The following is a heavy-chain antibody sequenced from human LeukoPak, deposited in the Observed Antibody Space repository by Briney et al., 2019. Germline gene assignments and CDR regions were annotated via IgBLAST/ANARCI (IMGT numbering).Heavy chain of an antibody. CDR1: GFTFRNYG. CDR3: ARDGYNYRDAFDI. CDR2: IWYDGSNK. J-gene: IGHJ3*02. Sequence: GGSLRLSCTASGFTFRNYGMNWVRQAPGKGLEWVAGIWYDGSNKDYVDSVKGRFTISRDNSKNTLYLQMNSLRAEDTAVYYCARDGYNYRDAFDIWGQGTMVTVSS. D-gene: IGHD5-24*01. V-gene: IGHV3-33*01.